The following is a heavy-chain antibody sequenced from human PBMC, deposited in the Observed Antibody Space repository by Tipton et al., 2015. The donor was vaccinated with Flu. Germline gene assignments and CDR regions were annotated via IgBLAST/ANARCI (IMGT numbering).Heavy chain of an antibody. CDR3: ARGGGSFQFDF. CDR2: IYARVST. D-gene: IGHD1-26*01. J-gene: IGHJ4*02. V-gene: IGHV4-4*07. CDR1: GGSITGYY. Sequence: TLSLICTVSGGSITGYYWSWIRQPAGKGLEWIGRIYARVSTNYNPSLKSRVTMSADTSKNQFSLKLTSVTAADTAVYYCARGGGSFQFDFWGQGTLVTVSS.